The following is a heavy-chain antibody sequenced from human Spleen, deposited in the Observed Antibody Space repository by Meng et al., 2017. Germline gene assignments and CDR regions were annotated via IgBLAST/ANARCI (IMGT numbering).Heavy chain of an antibody. CDR1: GGPISSGGYY. V-gene: IGHV4-31*03. CDR3: ARLLSSESGNWFDP. D-gene: IGHD1-26*01. J-gene: IGHJ5*02. Sequence: QFRWQAQGQGLAKPSHTLSLPCTVSGGPISSGGYYWSWIRQHPGKGLEWIGYIYYSGSTYYNPSLKSRVTISLDTSKNQFSLKLNSVTAADTAVYYCARLLSSESGNWFDPWGQGTLVTVSS. CDR2: IYYSGST.